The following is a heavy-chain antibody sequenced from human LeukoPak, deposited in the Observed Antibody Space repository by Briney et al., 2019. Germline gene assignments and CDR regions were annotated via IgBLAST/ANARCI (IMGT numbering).Heavy chain of an antibody. CDR3: AREDYDTGALDY. CDR2: IYSGGST. V-gene: IGHV3-53*05. CDR1: GFTVSSNY. Sequence: GGSLRLSCAASGFTVSSNYMSWVRQAPGKGLEWVSVIYSGGSTYYADSVKGRFTISRDNSKSTLYLQINSLRAEDTAFYYCAREDYDTGALDYWGRGTLVTVST. D-gene: IGHD3-22*01. J-gene: IGHJ4*02.